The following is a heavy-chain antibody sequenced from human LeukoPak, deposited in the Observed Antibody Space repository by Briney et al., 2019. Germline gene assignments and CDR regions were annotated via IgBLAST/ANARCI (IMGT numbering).Heavy chain of an antibody. CDR1: GFAFSSYS. V-gene: IGHV3-21*01. Sequence: GGSLRLPCAASGFAFSSYSMNWVRQTPGEGLEWVSSLSSNSDYIYYADSVKGRFTISRDNAKNSLYLQMNSLRAEDTAVYYCARVACSSPSCYYYYYGMDVWGQGTTVTVSS. J-gene: IGHJ6*02. CDR3: ARVACSSPSCYYYYYGMDV. D-gene: IGHD2-2*01. CDR2: LSSNSDYI.